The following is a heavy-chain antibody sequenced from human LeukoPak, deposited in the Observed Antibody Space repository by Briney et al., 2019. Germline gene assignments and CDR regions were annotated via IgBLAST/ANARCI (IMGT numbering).Heavy chain of an antibody. CDR1: GFNFRYFW. D-gene: IGHD3-10*01. CDR2: INHDGRET. Sequence: PGGSLRLSCLGSGFNFRYFWMSWVRQAPGKGLEWVANINHDGRETYYADSVKGRFIISRDNAKNSLYLQMNSLRAEDTAVYYCARVRYYGSGSYYNPSNWFDPWGQGTLVTVSS. V-gene: IGHV3-7*01. J-gene: IGHJ5*02. CDR3: ARVRYYGSGSYYNPSNWFDP.